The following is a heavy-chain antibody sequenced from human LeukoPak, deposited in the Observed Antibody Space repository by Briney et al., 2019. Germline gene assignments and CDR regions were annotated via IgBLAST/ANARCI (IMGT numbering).Heavy chain of an antibody. V-gene: IGHV3-72*01. CDR3: AREGYGDYSESFDY. CDR1: GFTFNDPY. CDR2: IRDKGARYTT. Sequence: PGGSLRLSCAGSGFTFNDPYMDWVRQAPGKGLEWVGLIRDKGARYTTEYAASVKGRFIISRDDSKNSLYLQMNTVRAEDTAVYYCAREGYGDYSESFDYWGQGTLVTVSS. J-gene: IGHJ4*02. D-gene: IGHD4-17*01.